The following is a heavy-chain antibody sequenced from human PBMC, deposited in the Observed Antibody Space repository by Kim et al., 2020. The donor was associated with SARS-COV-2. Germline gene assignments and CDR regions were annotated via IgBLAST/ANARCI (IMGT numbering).Heavy chain of an antibody. Sequence: SETLSLTCTVSGGSISSGCYYWSWIRQHPGKGLEWIGYIYYSGSTYYNPSLKSRVTISVDTSKNQFSLKLSSVTAADTAVYYCARDFRGFYGDYNYYYGMDVWGQGTTVTVSS. CDR1: GGSISSGCYY. CDR3: ARDFRGFYGDYNYYYGMDV. J-gene: IGHJ6*02. V-gene: IGHV4-31*03. CDR2: IYYSGST. D-gene: IGHD4-17*01.